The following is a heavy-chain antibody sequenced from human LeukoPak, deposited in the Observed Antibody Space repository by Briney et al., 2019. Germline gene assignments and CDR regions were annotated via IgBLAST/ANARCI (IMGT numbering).Heavy chain of an antibody. Sequence: PGGSLRLSCAASGFTFSSYGMHWVRQAPGKGLEWVAFIRYDGSNKYYADSVKGRFTISRDNAKNSLYLQMNSLGAEDTAVYYCARAKDYCSSTSCYDAFDIWGQGTMVTVSS. D-gene: IGHD2-2*01. V-gene: IGHV3-30*02. CDR3: ARAKDYCSSTSCYDAFDI. CDR1: GFTFSSYG. CDR2: IRYDGSNK. J-gene: IGHJ3*02.